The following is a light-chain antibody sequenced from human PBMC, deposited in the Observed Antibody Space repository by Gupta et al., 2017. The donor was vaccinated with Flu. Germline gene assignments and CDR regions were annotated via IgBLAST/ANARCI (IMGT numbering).Light chain of an antibody. CDR1: SLRSNY. V-gene: IGLV3-19*01. Sequence: SSELTQDPAVSVALGQPVRITCQGDSLRSNYASWYQQKPGQAPIRVIYGKNNRPSGIPDRFSGSSSGNKASLTITGAQAEDEAAYFCNSRDRSPTHLVFGGGTKLTVL. CDR3: NSRDRSPTHLV. J-gene: IGLJ3*02. CDR2: GKN.